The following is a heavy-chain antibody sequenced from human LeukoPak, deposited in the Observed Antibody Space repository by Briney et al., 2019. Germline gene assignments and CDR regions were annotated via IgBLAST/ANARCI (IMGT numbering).Heavy chain of an antibody. J-gene: IGHJ4*02. CDR3: GKDWKLDY. Sequence: GGSLRLSCAASGFTFNNYAMSWVRQAPGKGLEWVSAISDNGGDTKYADSVKGRFTISRDNSKNTLYLQMNSLRAEDTAIYYCGKDWKLDYWGQGTLVTSPQ. CDR1: GFTFNNYA. V-gene: IGHV3-23*01. CDR2: ISDNGGDT. D-gene: IGHD1-1*01.